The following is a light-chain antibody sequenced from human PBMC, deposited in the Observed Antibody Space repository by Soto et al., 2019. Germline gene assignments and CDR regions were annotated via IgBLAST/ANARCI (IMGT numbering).Light chain of an antibody. V-gene: IGKV3-20*01. Sequence: EIVLTQSPGTLSLSPGERATLSCRASQSISSSFLAWYQQRPGQATRLLIHGVSSKAAGIPDRFSGSGSGTDFTLTINRLEPEDFALYFCQQYGSSPFTFGHGTQLEIK. CDR2: GVS. CDR1: QSISSSF. J-gene: IGKJ3*01. CDR3: QQYGSSPFT.